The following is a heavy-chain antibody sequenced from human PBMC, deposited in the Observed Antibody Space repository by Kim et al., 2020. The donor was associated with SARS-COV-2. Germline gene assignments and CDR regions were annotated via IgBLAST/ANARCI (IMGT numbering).Heavy chain of an antibody. J-gene: IGHJ5*02. Sequence: SETLSLTCTVSGDSVTTGGYYWSWIRQHPGKGLEWIAYIYHSGSTYYNPSLKSRLTISVDTSKNHFSLKLNSVTAADTAVYYCARARDASGSYYARFDPWGQGTLVTVSS. V-gene: IGHV4-31*03. CDR2: IYHSGST. CDR3: ARARDASGSYYARFDP. CDR1: GDSVTTGGYY. D-gene: IGHD3-10*01.